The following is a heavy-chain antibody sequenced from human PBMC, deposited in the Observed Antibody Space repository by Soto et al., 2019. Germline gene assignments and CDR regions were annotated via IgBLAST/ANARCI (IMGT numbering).Heavy chain of an antibody. Sequence: EVRLVASGGDLVQPGGSLRLSCAASGLTLSGYWMSWVRRAPGKGLEWVADINQDGSGEYYVDSVKGRFTMSRDNAKNTLVPFMHSLRAEDTANYYRSGVPSQERRYVGFDPWGPGTLVTVSS. CDR2: INQDGSGE. V-gene: IGHV3-7*03. CDR3: SGVPSQERRYVGFDP. J-gene: IGHJ5*02. D-gene: IGHD3-16*01. CDR1: GLTLSGYW.